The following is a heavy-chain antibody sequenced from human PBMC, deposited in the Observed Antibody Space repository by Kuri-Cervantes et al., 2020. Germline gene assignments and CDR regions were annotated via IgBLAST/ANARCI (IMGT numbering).Heavy chain of an antibody. CDR1: GYSFTNYW. V-gene: IGHV5-51*01. D-gene: IGHD2-21*02. Sequence: KVSCKGSGYSFTNYWIAWVRQMPGKGLEWMGIIYPGDSDTRYSPSFQGQVTTSADKSISTAYLQWSSLKASDTAMYYCARRYYCGGDCYSGYYFDYWGQGTLVTVSS. CDR2: IYPGDSDT. J-gene: IGHJ4*02. CDR3: ARRYYCGGDCYSGYYFDY.